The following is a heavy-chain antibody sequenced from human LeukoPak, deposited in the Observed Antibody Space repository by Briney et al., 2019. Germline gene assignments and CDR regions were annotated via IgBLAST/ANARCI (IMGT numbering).Heavy chain of an antibody. D-gene: IGHD6-25*01. J-gene: IGHJ4*02. Sequence: GESLKISCKGSGYSFTNYWIGWVRQIAAKGLEWMAIIYPADSDISYSPSFQGQVTISADKSISTAYLQWSSLNASDTGMYYCARSLTAAAGDYWGQGTLVTVSS. CDR3: ARSLTAAAGDY. V-gene: IGHV5-51*01. CDR1: GYSFTNYW. CDR2: IYPADSDI.